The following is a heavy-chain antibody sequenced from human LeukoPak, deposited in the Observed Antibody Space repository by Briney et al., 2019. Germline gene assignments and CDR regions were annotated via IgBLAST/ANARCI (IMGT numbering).Heavy chain of an antibody. D-gene: IGHD3-10*01. V-gene: IGHV3-30*02. Sequence: GGSPRLSCAVSGFTFSDYAMHWVRQAPGKGLEWVALLQYDGNNKYYVDSVKGRFTISRDISKNTLYLQMNSLRPDDTAVYYCAKDYKHYSMDVWGQGTTVTVS. CDR3: AKDYKHYSMDV. J-gene: IGHJ6*02. CDR2: LQYDGNNK. CDR1: GFTFSDYA.